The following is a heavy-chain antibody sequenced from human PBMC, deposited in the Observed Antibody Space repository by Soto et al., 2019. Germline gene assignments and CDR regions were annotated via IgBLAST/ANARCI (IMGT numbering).Heavy chain of an antibody. CDR3: AGSSGYYYVDY. J-gene: IGHJ4*02. CDR2: VNGASSDI. CDR1: GFTISTHA. V-gene: IGHV3-23*01. D-gene: IGHD3-22*01. Sequence: GGSLRLSCVSSGFTISTHAMSLVRQAPGKGLQWVSSVNGASSDINYADSVKGRFTISRDNSRNTLYLQMNGLRPDDTAVYYCAGSSGYYYVDYWGQGTLVTVSS.